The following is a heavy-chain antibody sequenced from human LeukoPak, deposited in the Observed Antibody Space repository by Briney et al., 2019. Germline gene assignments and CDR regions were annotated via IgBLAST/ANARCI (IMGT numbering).Heavy chain of an antibody. V-gene: IGHV3-7*01. CDR3: VRDDEYSNGTNWYDAFDI. D-gene: IGHD2/OR15-2a*01. CDR1: GFTFGSYW. Sequence: PGGSLRLSCAASGFTFGSYWMDWVRQAPGKGLEWVANIKQDGSVMYYVDSVKGRFTISRDNAKNSLYLQMNSLRAEDTAVYYCVRDDEYSNGTNWYDAFDIWGQGTMVTVSS. CDR2: IKQDGSVM. J-gene: IGHJ3*02.